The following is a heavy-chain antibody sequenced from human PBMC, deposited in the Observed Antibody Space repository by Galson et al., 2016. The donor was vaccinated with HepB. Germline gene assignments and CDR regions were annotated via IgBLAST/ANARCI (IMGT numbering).Heavy chain of an antibody. Sequence: SLRLSCAASGFTFSSYGMHWVRQAPGKGLEWVAVIWYEGDKKDYADSVKGRFTVSRDNSKKTLFLQMNNLRPEDTAVYYCTRDPSTLWPLYYFDFWGQGTLVTVSS. J-gene: IGHJ4*02. CDR1: GFTFSSYG. CDR3: TRDPSTLWPLYYFDF. V-gene: IGHV3-33*08. CDR2: IWYEGDKK. D-gene: IGHD2-21*01.